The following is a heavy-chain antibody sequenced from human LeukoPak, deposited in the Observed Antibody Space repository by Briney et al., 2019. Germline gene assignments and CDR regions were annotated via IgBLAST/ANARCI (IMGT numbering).Heavy chain of an antibody. V-gene: IGHV3-7*03. CDR2: IKQDGSEK. CDR3: ARDWTTMVRGVKAWYFDL. Sequence: GGSLRLSCAASGFTFSSYWMSWVRQAPGKGLEWVANIKQDGSEKYYVDSVKGRFTISRDNAKNSLYLQMNSLRAEDTAVYYCARDWTTMVRGVKAWYFDLWGRGTLVTVSS. D-gene: IGHD3-10*01. J-gene: IGHJ2*01. CDR1: GFTFSSYW.